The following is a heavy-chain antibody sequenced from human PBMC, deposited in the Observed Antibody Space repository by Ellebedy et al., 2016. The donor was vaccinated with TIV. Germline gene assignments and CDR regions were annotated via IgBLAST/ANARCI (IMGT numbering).Heavy chain of an antibody. CDR1: GGSISSYY. V-gene: IGHV4-59*01. J-gene: IGHJ4*02. D-gene: IGHD3-10*01. CDR3: ASYLPDYYGSGSYVDY. CDR2: IYYSGST. Sequence: MPGGSLRLSCTVSGGSISSYYWSWIRQPPGKGLEWIGYIYYSGSTNYNPSLKSRVTISVDTSKNQFSLKLSSVTAADTAVYYCASYLPDYYGSGSYVDYWGQGTLVTVSS.